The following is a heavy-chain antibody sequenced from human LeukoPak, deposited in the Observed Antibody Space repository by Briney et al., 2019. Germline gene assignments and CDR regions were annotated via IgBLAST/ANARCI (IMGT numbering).Heavy chain of an antibody. CDR3: ARGDYDILTGYLDAFDI. J-gene: IGHJ3*02. Sequence: PSETLSLTCTVSGGSISSYYWSWIRQPAGKGLEWIGRIYTSGSTNYNPSLKSRVTMSVDTSKNQFSLKLSSVTAADTAVYYCARGDYDILTGYLDAFDIWGQGTMVTVSS. CDR1: GGSISSYY. CDR2: IYTSGST. D-gene: IGHD3-9*01. V-gene: IGHV4-4*07.